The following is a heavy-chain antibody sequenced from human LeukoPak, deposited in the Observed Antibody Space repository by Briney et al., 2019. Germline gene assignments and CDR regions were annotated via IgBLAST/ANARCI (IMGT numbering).Heavy chain of an antibody. CDR2: INHSGST. CDR1: GGSFSGYY. Sequence: SETLSLTCAVYGGSFSGYYWSWIRQPPGKGLEWIGEINHSGSTSYNPSLKSRVTMSVDTSKNQFSLKLSSVTAADTAVYYCASIDFRSDYWGQGTLVTVSS. V-gene: IGHV4-34*01. CDR3: ASIDFRSDY. J-gene: IGHJ4*02. D-gene: IGHD3-3*01.